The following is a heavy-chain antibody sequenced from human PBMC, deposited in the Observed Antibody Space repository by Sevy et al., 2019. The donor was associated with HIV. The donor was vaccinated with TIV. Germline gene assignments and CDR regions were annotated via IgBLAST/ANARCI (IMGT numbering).Heavy chain of an antibody. CDR1: GGSGSSDTYF. D-gene: IGHD1-26*01. CDR3: ARVGGLTDYGMDV. J-gene: IGHJ6*02. Sequence: SETLSLTCAVSGGSGSSDTYFWSWIRQPPGKGLESIGYIYYTGSTNYNPSLKSRVTISVDTSKNQISLKLSSLSAADTAVYYCARVGGLTDYGMDVWGQGTTVTVSS. CDR2: IYYTGST. V-gene: IGHV4-61*01.